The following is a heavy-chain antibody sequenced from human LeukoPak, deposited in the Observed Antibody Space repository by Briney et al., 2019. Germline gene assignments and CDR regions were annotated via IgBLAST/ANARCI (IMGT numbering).Heavy chain of an antibody. CDR3: ARQRSITRVRGVTNYFVF. D-gene: IGHD3-10*01. Sequence: SETLSLTCTVSGGSISSYYWNWIRQPPGKGLEWIGDIYYSGTTNYNPSLRSRVTISVDTSKNQFSLKLSSVTAADTAVYYCARQRSITRVRGVTNYFVFGGQGTLVSV. CDR2: IYYSGTT. J-gene: IGHJ4*02. CDR1: GGSISSYY. V-gene: IGHV4-59*12.